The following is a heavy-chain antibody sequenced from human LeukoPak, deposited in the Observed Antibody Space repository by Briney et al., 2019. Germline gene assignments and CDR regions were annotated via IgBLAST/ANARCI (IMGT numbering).Heavy chain of an antibody. CDR1: GYRFTSYW. CDR3: ARQINYDSSGYYEHDAFDI. Sequence: GESLKISCKGSGYRFTSYWIGWVRQMPGKGLEWMGIIYPGDSDTRYSPSFQGQVTISADKSISTAYLQWSSLKASDTAMYYCARQINYDSSGYYEHDAFDIWGQGTMVTVSS. CDR2: IYPGDSDT. J-gene: IGHJ3*02. D-gene: IGHD3-22*01. V-gene: IGHV5-51*01.